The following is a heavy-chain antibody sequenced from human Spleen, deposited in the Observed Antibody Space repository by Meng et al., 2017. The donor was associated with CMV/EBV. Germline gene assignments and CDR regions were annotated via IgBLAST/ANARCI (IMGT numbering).Heavy chain of an antibody. CDR3: ARAGAAVTTNFDF. CDR1: GYKFDIYG. Sequence: KDSGYKFDIYGITWVRRAPGQGLEWVGWVSAENGDTDYGQKFQGRVTVTADTFTKTAYMEMRSLRSDDSAMYYCARAGAAVTTNFDFWGQGTLVTVSS. D-gene: IGHD4-17*01. J-gene: IGHJ4*02. CDR2: VSAENGDT. V-gene: IGHV1-18*01.